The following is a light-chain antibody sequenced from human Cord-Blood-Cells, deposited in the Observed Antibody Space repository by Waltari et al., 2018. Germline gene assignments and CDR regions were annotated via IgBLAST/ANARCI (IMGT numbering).Light chain of an antibody. V-gene: IGKV1-8*01. Sequence: IQMTQSPSTLSASTGDRVTITCRASQGISSYLAWYQQKPGKAPKLLIYAASTLQSGVPSRFSGSGSGTDFTLTISCLQSEDFATYYCQQYYSYPITFGQGTRLEIK. CDR3: QQYYSYPIT. J-gene: IGKJ5*01. CDR1: QGISSY. CDR2: AAS.